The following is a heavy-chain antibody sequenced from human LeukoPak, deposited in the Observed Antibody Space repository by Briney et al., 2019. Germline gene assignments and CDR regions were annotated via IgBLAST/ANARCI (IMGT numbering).Heavy chain of an antibody. CDR3: AKVQSDWLLIYYFDY. J-gene: IGHJ4*02. D-gene: IGHD3-9*01. CDR1: GFTFSNYA. Sequence: AGGSLRLSCAASGFTFSNYAMSWVRQAPGKGLEWVSAILGSGGSTYYADSVKGRFTVSRDNSKSTLYLQMNSLRAEDTALYYCAKVQSDWLLIYYFDYWGQGTLVTVSS. V-gene: IGHV3-23*01. CDR2: ILGSGGST.